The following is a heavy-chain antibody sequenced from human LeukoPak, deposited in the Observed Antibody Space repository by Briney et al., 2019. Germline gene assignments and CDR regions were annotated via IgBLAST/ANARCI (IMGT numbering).Heavy chain of an antibody. J-gene: IGHJ5*02. CDR1: GGSISSSSYY. V-gene: IGHV4-39*01. Sequence: SETLSLTCTVSGGSISSSSYYWGWIRQPPGKGLEWIGSIYYSGSTYYNPSLKSRVTISVDTSKNQFSLKLSSVTAADTAVYYCARPKSRLSWFDPWGQGTLVTVSS. CDR2: IYYSGST. CDR3: ARPKSRLSWFDP.